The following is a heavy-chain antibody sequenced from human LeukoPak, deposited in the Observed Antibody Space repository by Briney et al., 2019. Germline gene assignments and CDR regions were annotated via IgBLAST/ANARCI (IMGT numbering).Heavy chain of an antibody. CDR2: INQSGSS. V-gene: IGHV4-39*07. D-gene: IGHD3-10*01. CDR1: TGSISSSSYY. J-gene: IGHJ1*01. CDR3: ARGELLWFGEDWFQH. Sequence: SETLSLTCTVSTGSISSSSYYWSWIRQPPGKGLEWIGEINQSGSSDYNPSLKSRVTMSVDTSKNQFSLKLSSVTAADTAVYYCARGELLWFGEDWFQHWGQGTLVTVSS.